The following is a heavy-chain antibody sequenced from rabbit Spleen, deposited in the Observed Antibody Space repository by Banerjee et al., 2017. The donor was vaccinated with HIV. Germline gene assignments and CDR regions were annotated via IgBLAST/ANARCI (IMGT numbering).Heavy chain of an antibody. CDR1: GFSFSSSYY. J-gene: IGHJ6*01. CDR3: ARDTGTSFSTYGMDL. D-gene: IGHD7-1*01. CDR2: IDTGSSGFT. Sequence: QEQLVESGGDLVQPEGSLTLTCTASGFSFSSSYYMCWVRQAPGKGLEWIACIDTGSSGFTYFATWAKGRFTCSKTSSTTVTLQMTRLTAADTATYFCARDTGTSFSTYGMDLWGPGTLVTVS. V-gene: IGHV1S45*01.